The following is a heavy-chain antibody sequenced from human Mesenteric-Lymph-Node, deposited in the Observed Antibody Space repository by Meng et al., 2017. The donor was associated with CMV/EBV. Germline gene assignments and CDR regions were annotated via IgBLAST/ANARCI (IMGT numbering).Heavy chain of an antibody. CDR3: AKDVYGIHLHYIDY. J-gene: IGHJ4*02. CDR1: GFTFSSYA. V-gene: IGHV3-21*04. Sequence: GESLKISCAASGFTFSSYAMNWVRQAPGKGLEWVSSISSSSSYIYYADSVKGRFTTSRDNAKNSLYLQMNGLRGDDTALYFCAKDVYGIHLHYIDYWGQGALVTVSS. CDR2: ISSSSSYI. D-gene: IGHD4-17*01.